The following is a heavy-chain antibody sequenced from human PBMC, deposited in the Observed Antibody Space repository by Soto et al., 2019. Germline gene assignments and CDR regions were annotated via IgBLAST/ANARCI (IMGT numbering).Heavy chain of an antibody. CDR1: GGSISSGGYY. D-gene: IGHD1-26*01. Sequence: QVQLQESGPGLVKPSQTLSLTCTVSGGSISSGGYYWSWIRQHPGKGLEWIGYIYYSGSTYYNPSLDTRVTVSVDTSKTQFSLKLSAVTAADTSVYCCAGSYSGSPRGTFRYWGQGTLVTVSS. CDR3: AGSYSGSPRGTFRY. CDR2: IYYSGST. J-gene: IGHJ4*02. V-gene: IGHV4-31*03.